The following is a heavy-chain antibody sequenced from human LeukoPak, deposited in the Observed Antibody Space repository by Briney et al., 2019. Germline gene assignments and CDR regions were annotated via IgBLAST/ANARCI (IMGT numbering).Heavy chain of an antibody. V-gene: IGHV3-23*01. CDR1: GFTFSSYA. Sequence: PGGSLRLSCAASGFTFSSYAMSWVRQAPGKGLERVSAISGSGGSTYYADSVKGRFTISRDNSKNTLYLQMNSLRAEDAAVYYCAKDRPHIAIVVVIGGPIDYWGQGTLVTVSS. D-gene: IGHD3-22*01. CDR2: ISGSGGST. CDR3: AKDRPHIAIVVVIGGPIDY. J-gene: IGHJ4*02.